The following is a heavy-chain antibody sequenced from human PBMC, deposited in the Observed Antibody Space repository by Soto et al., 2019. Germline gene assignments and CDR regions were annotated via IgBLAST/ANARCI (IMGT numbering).Heavy chain of an antibody. V-gene: IGHV1-2*04. Sequence: ASVKVSCKASGYTFTSYAMHWVRQAPGQGLEWMGWINPNSGGTNYAQKFQGWVTMTRDTSISTVYMELSRLRSDDTAVYYCARNGGYSSSSGYYMDVWGKGTTVTVSS. J-gene: IGHJ6*03. CDR2: INPNSGGT. D-gene: IGHD6-6*01. CDR1: GYTFTSYA. CDR3: ARNGGYSSSSGYYMDV.